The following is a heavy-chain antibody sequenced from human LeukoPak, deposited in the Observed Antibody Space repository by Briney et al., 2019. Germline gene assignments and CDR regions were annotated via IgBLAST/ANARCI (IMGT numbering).Heavy chain of an antibody. CDR3: ARWYYYGSGSFDY. CDR1: GFTFSNYH. D-gene: IGHD3-10*01. Sequence: PGESLRLSCAASGFTFSNYHTSWIRQAPGKGLEWVSYISGGGSTMYYADSVKGRFTISRDNAKNSLYLQMNSLRVEDTAVYYCARWYYYGSGSFDYWGQGTLGTVSS. J-gene: IGHJ4*02. CDR2: ISGGGSTM. V-gene: IGHV3-11*01.